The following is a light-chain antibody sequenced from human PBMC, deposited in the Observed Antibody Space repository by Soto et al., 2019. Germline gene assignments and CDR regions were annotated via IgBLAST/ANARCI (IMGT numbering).Light chain of an antibody. CDR3: NSYTSSNTYV. J-gene: IGLJ1*01. CDR2: EVS. Sequence: QSVMTNLASVSGSPGQTFTISFSRSSGDVGAHNFVSWYQHHPGKAPKLMIYEVSNRPSGVSNRFSGSKCGNTASLTISGLQAEDEADYYCNSYTSSNTYVFGSGTNVTVL. CDR1: SGDVGAHNF. V-gene: IGLV2-14*01.